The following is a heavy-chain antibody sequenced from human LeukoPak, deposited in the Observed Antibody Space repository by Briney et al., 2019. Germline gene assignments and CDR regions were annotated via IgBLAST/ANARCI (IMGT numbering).Heavy chain of an antibody. J-gene: IGHJ4*02. V-gene: IGHV3-23*01. D-gene: IGHD1-26*01. CDR1: GFTFSTYG. CDR2: ISGSGGST. CDR3: AKDRLGAMMYFDF. Sequence: GGSLRLSSEASGFTFSTYGMSWVRQAPGKGLEWVSAISGSGGSTYYADSVKGRVTISRDNSKNTLYLQVNSLRVEDTAVYYCAKDRLGAMMYFDFWGQGTLVTVSS.